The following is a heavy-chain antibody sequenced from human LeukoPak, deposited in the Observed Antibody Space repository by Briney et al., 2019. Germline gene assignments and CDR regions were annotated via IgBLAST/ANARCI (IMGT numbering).Heavy chain of an antibody. J-gene: IGHJ5*02. D-gene: IGHD3/OR15-3a*01. CDR3: ERSSPASFYDFQSIWFDL. V-gene: IGHV1-2*02. Sequence: ASVTVSCHSCASTYTGNYIHLVRLAPGQGLEWMGWINPKSGGINYAQKFRGRVTMTRDTSINTVYMELSRLSSEDTAIYYCERSSPASFYDFQSIWFDLCVQGTLVTVSS. CDR1: ASTYTGNY. CDR2: INPKSGGI.